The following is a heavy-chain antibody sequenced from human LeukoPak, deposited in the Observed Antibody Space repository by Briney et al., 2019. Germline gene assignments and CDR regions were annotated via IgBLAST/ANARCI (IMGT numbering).Heavy chain of an antibody. CDR1: GFSFSGYG. Sequence: GGSLGLSCAAPGFSFSGYGMHWVRQAPGKGLEWVAVIWYDGGNKYYADSVKGRFTISRDNSKNTLYLQMNSLRAEDTAVYYCARHIAAAGPGFDYWGQGTLVTVSS. CDR2: IWYDGGNK. CDR3: ARHIAAAGPGFDY. V-gene: IGHV3-33*01. J-gene: IGHJ4*02. D-gene: IGHD6-13*01.